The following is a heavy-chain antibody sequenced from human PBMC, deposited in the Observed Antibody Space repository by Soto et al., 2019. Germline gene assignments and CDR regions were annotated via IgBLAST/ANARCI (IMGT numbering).Heavy chain of an antibody. CDR2: IYWDDDH. D-gene: IGHD3-10*01. CDR1: GFSLSTNGVG. V-gene: IGHV2-5*02. J-gene: IGHJ4*02. Sequence: QITLKESGPTLVRPTQTLTLTCTFSGFSLSTNGVGVGWIRQPPGKALEWLALIYWDDDHRYSPSLKTRLTIXKXXYNNQKVLAMTKFDPADTSTYYSAREMYYSTYFDSWGQGTLVTVSS. CDR3: AREMYYSTYFDS.